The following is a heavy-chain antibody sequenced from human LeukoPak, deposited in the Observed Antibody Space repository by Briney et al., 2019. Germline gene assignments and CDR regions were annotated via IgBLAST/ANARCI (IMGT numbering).Heavy chain of an antibody. CDR2: IIPIFGTA. CDR3: ASYSRGINAFDI. V-gene: IGHV1-69*06. D-gene: IGHD2-15*01. CDR1: GGTFSSYA. Sequence: GASVKVSCKASGGTFSSYAISWVRQAPGQGLEWMGGIIPIFGTANYAQKFQGRVTMTEDTSTDTAYMELSSLRSEDTAVYYCASYSRGINAFDIWGQGTMVTVSS. J-gene: IGHJ3*02.